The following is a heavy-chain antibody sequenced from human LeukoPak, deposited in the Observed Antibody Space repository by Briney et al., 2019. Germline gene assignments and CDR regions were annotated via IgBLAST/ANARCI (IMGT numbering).Heavy chain of an antibody. D-gene: IGHD1-26*01. CDR2: IYSGGST. Sequence: GGSLRLSCAASGFTFNSYAMSWVRQAPGKGLEWVSVIYSGGSTYYADSVKGRFTISRDNSKNTLYLQMNSLRAEDTAVYYCARDTVGALGYFDYWGQGTLVTVSS. CDR3: ARDTVGALGYFDY. CDR1: GFTFNSYA. J-gene: IGHJ4*02. V-gene: IGHV3-53*01.